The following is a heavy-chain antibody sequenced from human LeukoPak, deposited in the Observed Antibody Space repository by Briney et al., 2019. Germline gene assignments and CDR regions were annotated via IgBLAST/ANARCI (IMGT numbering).Heavy chain of an antibody. Sequence: SVKVSCKASGGSFSNYGINWVRQAPGQGLEWMGRIIPILGIANYAQKLQGRVTITADKSTSTAYMEPSSLRSEDTAVYYCAKEERKDFYYFDYWGQGTLVTVSS. V-gene: IGHV1-69*04. CDR1: GGSFSNYG. CDR2: IIPILGIA. D-gene: IGHD1-1*01. J-gene: IGHJ4*02. CDR3: AKEERKDFYYFDY.